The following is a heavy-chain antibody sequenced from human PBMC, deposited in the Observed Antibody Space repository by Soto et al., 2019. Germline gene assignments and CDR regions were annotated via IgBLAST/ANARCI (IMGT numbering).Heavy chain of an antibody. D-gene: IGHD3-22*01. CDR3: ARGTYYYDSSGSRGYDY. CDR1: GFTVSSNY. J-gene: IGHJ4*02. V-gene: IGHV3-53*01. CDR2: IDSGGST. Sequence: EVQLGESGGGLIQPGGSLRLSCAASGFTVSSNYMSWVRQAPVKGLEWVSVIDSGGSTYYADSVKGRFTISRDNYKNPLYLQMNSLRAEHTAVYYCARGTYYYDSSGSRGYDYWGQGTLVTVS.